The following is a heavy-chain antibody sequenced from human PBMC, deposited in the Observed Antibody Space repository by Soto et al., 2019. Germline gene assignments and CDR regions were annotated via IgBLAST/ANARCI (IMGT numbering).Heavy chain of an antibody. CDR2: ISAYNGNT. D-gene: IGHD6-13*01. Sequence: QVQLVQSGAEVKKPGASVKVSCKASGYTFTSYGISWVRQAPGQGLEWMGWISAYNGNTNYAQKLQGRVNMTTDTSTSTAYMELRSLRSDDTAVYYCARDSSSSWYGWDRGEFYWGQGTLVTVSS. J-gene: IGHJ4*02. V-gene: IGHV1-18*04. CDR1: GYTFTSYG. CDR3: ARDSSSSWYGWDRGEFY.